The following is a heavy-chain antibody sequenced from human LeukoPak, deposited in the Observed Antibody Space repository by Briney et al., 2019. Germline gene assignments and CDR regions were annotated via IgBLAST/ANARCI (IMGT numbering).Heavy chain of an antibody. CDR1: GGSISSYY. CDR3: ARGRTIFGVVIMGSYFDY. D-gene: IGHD3-3*01. J-gene: IGHJ4*02. CDR2: IYTSGST. V-gene: IGHV4-4*07. Sequence: SETLSLTCTVSGGSISSYYWSWIRQPAGKGLEWIGRIYTSGSTNYNPSLKSRVTISVDTSKNQFSLKLSSVTAADTAVYYCARGRTIFGVVIMGSYFDYWGQGTLVTVSS.